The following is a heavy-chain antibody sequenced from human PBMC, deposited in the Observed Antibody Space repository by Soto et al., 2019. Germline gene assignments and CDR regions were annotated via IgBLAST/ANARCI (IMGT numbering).Heavy chain of an antibody. J-gene: IGHJ6*02. D-gene: IGHD5-12*01. CDR2: IYPGDSDT. CDR3: ARYSGYPYYYYGMDV. V-gene: IGHV5-51*01. CDR1: GYSFTSYW. Sequence: PGESLKISCKGSGYSFTSYWIGWVRQMPGKGLEWMGIIYPGDSDTRYSPSFQGQVTISADKSISTAHLQWSSLKASDTAMYYCARYSGYPYYYYGMDVWGQGTTVTV.